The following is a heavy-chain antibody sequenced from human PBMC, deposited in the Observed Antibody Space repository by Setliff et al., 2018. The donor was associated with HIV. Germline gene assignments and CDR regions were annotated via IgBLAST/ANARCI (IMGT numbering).Heavy chain of an antibody. D-gene: IGHD5-12*01. V-gene: IGHV4-34*01. Sequence: SETLSLTCAVYGGSFSEYYWSWIRQSPGKGLEWIGEINHSGSTHYNPPLKSRATISVDTSKNQFSLGLNSVTAADTAVYCCARGATLLPGYSDRWEYFYMDVWGKGTTVTVSS. J-gene: IGHJ6*03. CDR2: INHSGST. CDR3: ARGATLLPGYSDRWEYFYMDV. CDR1: GGSFSEYY.